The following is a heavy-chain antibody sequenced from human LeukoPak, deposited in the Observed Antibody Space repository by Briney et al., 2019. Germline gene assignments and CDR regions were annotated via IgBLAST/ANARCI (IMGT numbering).Heavy chain of an antibody. CDR2: ISSSSSAI. D-gene: IGHD1-26*01. V-gene: IGHV3-48*02. CDR1: GFIFGSYS. CDR3: ARELGSTWDFDY. Sequence: GGSLRLSCAASGFIFGSYSTNWVRQAPGKGLEWVSYISSSSSAIFYADSVKGRFTVSRDNAKNSLYLQMNSLRDEDTAVYYCARELGSTWDFDYWGQGTLVTVSS. J-gene: IGHJ4*02.